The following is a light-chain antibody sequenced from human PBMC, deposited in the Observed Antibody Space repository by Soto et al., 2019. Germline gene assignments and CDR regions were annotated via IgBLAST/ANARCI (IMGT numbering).Light chain of an antibody. J-gene: IGKJ3*01. Sequence: EIVLTQSPGLLSSSPGETAVLSCRASQSISAKHLAWYQLRPGQSPRLLIYSASIGATGTPARFSGSGSGSDFTLTISSLQSEDFAVYYCQQYNKWPLTFGPGTKVDIK. CDR1: QSISAKH. V-gene: IGKV3-15*01. CDR3: QQYNKWPLT. CDR2: SAS.